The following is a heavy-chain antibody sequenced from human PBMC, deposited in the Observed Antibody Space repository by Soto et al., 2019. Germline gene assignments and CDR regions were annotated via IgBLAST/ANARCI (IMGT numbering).Heavy chain of an antibody. J-gene: IGHJ4*02. D-gene: IGHD3-22*01. CDR3: ATKGMIVVVIEDIDY. Sequence: GGSLRLSCAASGFTFSSYAMSWVRQAPGKGLEWVSAISGSGGSTYYADSVKGRFTISRDNSKNTLYLQMNSLRAEDTAVYYCATKGMIVVVIEDIDYWGQGTLVTVSS. CDR2: ISGSGGST. V-gene: IGHV3-23*01. CDR1: GFTFSSYA.